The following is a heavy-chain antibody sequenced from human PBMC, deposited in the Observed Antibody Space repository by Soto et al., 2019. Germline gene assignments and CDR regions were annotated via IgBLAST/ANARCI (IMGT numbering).Heavy chain of an antibody. J-gene: IGHJ4*02. D-gene: IGHD3-10*01. V-gene: IGHV4-39*01. CDR2: IYYSGST. Sequence: SETLSLTCTVSGGSISSSSYYWGWIRQPPGKGLEWIGSIYYSGSTYYNPSLKSRVTISVDTSKNQFSLKLSSVTAADTAVYYCARNSYGSGVIIGYYFDYWGQGTLVTVS. CDR3: ARNSYGSGVIIGYYFDY. CDR1: GGSISSSSYY.